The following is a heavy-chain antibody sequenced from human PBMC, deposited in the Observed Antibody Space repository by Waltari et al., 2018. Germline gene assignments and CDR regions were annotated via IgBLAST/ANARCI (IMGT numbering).Heavy chain of an antibody. D-gene: IGHD4-17*01. CDR3: ASSTVTTFSGL. V-gene: IGHV3-53*01. Sequence: EVQLVESGGGLIQPGGSLRLSCAASGFTVSSNYMSWVRQAPGKGLEWVSVIYSGGSTYYADAVKGRVTISRYNSKNTLYLQMNSLRAEDTAVYYCASSTVTTFSGLWGQGTLVTVSS. CDR2: IYSGGST. J-gene: IGHJ4*02. CDR1: GFTVSSNY.